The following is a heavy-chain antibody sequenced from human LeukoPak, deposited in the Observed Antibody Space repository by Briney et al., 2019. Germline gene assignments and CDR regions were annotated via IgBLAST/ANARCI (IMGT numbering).Heavy chain of an antibody. J-gene: IGHJ4*02. CDR2: IYYSGST. CDR1: GGSISSGGYY. V-gene: IGHV4-31*03. D-gene: IGHD5-18*01. CDR3: ARVPAGAGGAMVNFDY. Sequence: PSETLSLTCTVSGGSISSGGYYWSWIRQHPGKGLEWIGYIYYSGSTYYNPSLKSRVTISVDTSKNQFSLKLSSVTAADTAVYYCARVPAGAGGAMVNFDYWGQGTLVTVSS.